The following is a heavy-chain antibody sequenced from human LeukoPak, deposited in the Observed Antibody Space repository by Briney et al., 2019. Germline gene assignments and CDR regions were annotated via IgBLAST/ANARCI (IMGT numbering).Heavy chain of an antibody. CDR2: VYTSGST. J-gene: IGHJ4*02. D-gene: IGHD2-21*01. V-gene: IGHV4-4*07. Sequence: PSETLSLTCTVSGGSISSSYWSWIRQPAGKGLEWIGRVYTSGSTNYNYNPSLKSRLTMSVDTSKNQFSLKLSPVTAADTAVYYCARDPNSALCGQGTLVTVSS. CDR1: GGSISSSY. CDR3: ARDPNSAL.